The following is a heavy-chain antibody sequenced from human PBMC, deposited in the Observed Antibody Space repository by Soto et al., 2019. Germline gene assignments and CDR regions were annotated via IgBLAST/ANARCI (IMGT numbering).Heavy chain of an antibody. CDR3: AKVSRKGSSIDFDY. J-gene: IGHJ4*02. CDR1: GYTFSNDD. Sequence: QVQLVQSGAELKKPGASVKVSCKASGYTFSNDDMNWVRQATGQGPEWIGWVNPNNGDTGYAQKFQGRVTLTTDISTTTAYMELTSLRSEETAIYYCAKVSRKGSSIDFDYWGQGTLITVSS. CDR2: VNPNNGDT. V-gene: IGHV1-8*01. D-gene: IGHD3-10*01.